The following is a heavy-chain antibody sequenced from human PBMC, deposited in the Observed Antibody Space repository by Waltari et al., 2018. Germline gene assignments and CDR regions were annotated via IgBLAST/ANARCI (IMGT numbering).Heavy chain of an antibody. CDR2: IYYSGST. J-gene: IGHJ5*02. CDR1: GGSISSYY. Sequence: QVQLQESGPGLVKPSETLSLTCTVPGGSISSYYWSWIRQPPGKGLEWIGYIYYSGSTNYNPSLKSRVTISVDTSKNQFSLKLSSVTAADMAVYYCARTLDPDWFDPWGQGTLVTVSS. CDR3: ARTLDPDWFDP. V-gene: IGHV4-59*01. D-gene: IGHD1-1*01.